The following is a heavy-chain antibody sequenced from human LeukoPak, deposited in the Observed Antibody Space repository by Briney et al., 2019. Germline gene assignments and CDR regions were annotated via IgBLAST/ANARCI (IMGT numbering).Heavy chain of an antibody. CDR1: GFTVSSSY. Sequence: GGSLRLSCAASGFTVSSSYMYWVRQAPGKGLEWVSFFYRGETAYYAESVRGRFTISRDISKNTLYLLMNSLIPEDTAVYYCAREVVSIPSYFESWGQGTRVTVSS. D-gene: IGHD2-15*01. V-gene: IGHV3-53*01. CDR3: AREVVSIPSYFES. CDR2: FYRGETA. J-gene: IGHJ4*02.